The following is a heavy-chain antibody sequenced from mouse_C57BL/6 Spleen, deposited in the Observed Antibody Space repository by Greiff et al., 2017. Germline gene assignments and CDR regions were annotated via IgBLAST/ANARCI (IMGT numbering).Heavy chain of an antibody. V-gene: IGHV5-17*01. CDR2: ISSGSSTI. Sequence: DVQLVESGGGLVKPGGSLKLSCAASGFTFSDYGMHWVRQAPEKGLEWVAYISSGSSTIYYADTVKGRFTISRDNAKNTLFLQMTSLRSEDTAMYYCARHYGYDGVYFDYWGQGTTLTVSS. CDR1: GFTFSDYG. D-gene: IGHD2-2*01. CDR3: ARHYGYDGVYFDY. J-gene: IGHJ2*01.